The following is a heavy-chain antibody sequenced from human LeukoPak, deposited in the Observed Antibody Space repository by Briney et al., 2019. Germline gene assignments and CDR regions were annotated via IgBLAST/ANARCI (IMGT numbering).Heavy chain of an antibody. J-gene: IGHJ4*02. CDR1: GFTFDDYA. D-gene: IGHD3-3*01. Sequence: PGGSLRLSCAASGFTFDDYAMHGGRQAPGKGLEWVSHISGDGGSTYYADSVKGRFTISRDNSKNSLYLQMNSLRTEDTALYYCAKDISRITIFGVVIGGPFDYWGQGTLVTVSS. CDR2: ISGDGGST. CDR3: AKDISRITIFGVVIGGPFDY. V-gene: IGHV3-43*02.